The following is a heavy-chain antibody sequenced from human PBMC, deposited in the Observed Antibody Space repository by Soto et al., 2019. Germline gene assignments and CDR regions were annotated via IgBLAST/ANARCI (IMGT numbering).Heavy chain of an antibody. CDR1: GYMTTTYS. V-gene: IGHV1-46*01. J-gene: IGHJ6*02. Sequence: AKAPCKASGYMTTTYSMHWVRQAPGQGLEWMGIINPSGGSTTYTQKFQDRVTMTRDTSTSTVYMEVSSLTSEDTAVYYCARDESLDVWGQGTTVTVSS. CDR3: ARDESLDV. D-gene: IGHD3-10*01. CDR2: INPSGGST.